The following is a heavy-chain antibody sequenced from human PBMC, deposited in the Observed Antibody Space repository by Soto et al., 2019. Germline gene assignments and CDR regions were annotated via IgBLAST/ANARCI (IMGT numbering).Heavy chain of an antibody. CDR1: GFTFSSYG. V-gene: IGHV3-33*01. Sequence: GGSLRLSCAASGFTFSSYGMHWVRQAPGKGLEWVAVIWYDGSNKYYADSVKGRFTISRDNSKNTLYLQMNSLRAEDTAVYYFAIVYCSGGSCYFPPSEGFDYWGQGSLVTVSS. J-gene: IGHJ4*02. D-gene: IGHD2-15*01. CDR3: AIVYCSGGSCYFPPSEGFDY. CDR2: IWYDGSNK.